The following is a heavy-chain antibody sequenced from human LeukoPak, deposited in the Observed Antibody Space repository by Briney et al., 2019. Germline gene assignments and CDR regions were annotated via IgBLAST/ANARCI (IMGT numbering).Heavy chain of an antibody. CDR3: ARDPIQVVVPAAIGWFDP. J-gene: IGHJ5*02. V-gene: IGHV1-2*02. CDR1: GYTFTGYY. D-gene: IGHD2-2*01. Sequence: GASVKVSCKASGYTFTGYYMHWVRQAPGQGLEWMGWINPNSGGTNYAQKFQGRVTMTRDTSISTAYMELSRLRSDVTAVYYCARDPIQVVVPAAIGWFDPWGQGTLVTVSS. CDR2: INPNSGGT.